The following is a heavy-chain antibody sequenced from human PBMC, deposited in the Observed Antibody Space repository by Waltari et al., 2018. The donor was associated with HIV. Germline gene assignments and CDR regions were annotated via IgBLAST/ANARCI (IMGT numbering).Heavy chain of an antibody. CDR3: TTEGLYCSGGTCYSRFDP. D-gene: IGHD2-15*01. J-gene: IGHJ5*02. V-gene: IGHV1-24*01. CDR1: RNTLSALS. Sequence: QVPLVQSGAEVTKPGRAVNASGEVARNTLSALSIHCVRQAPGKGLEWRGGFDAEQGKTIYAQNFQGRVTMSEDAATDTAYMELSSLRSEDTAVYYCTTEGLYCSGGTCYSRFDPWGQGTLVTVSS. CDR2: FDAEQGKT.